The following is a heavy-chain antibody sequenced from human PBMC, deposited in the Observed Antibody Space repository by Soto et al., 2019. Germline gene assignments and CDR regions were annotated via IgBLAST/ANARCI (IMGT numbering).Heavy chain of an antibody. J-gene: IGHJ4*02. V-gene: IGHV1-18*01. CDR1: GGIFGRYA. D-gene: IGHD1-26*01. CDR3: ARGYSGNYYLEPGIDY. Sequence: ASVKVSCKASGGIFGRYAFSWVRQAPGQGLEWMGWISAYNGNTNYAQKLQGRVTMTTDTSTSTAYMELRSLRSDDTAVYYCARGYSGNYYLEPGIDYWGQGTLVTVSS. CDR2: ISAYNGNT.